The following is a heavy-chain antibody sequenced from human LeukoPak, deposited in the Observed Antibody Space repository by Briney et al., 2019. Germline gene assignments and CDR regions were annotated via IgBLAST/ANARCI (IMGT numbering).Heavy chain of an antibody. J-gene: IGHJ6*03. Sequence: PSQTLSLTCTVSGGAISSSSYYWGWIPQPPGKGLEWIGSIYYSGSTYYNPSLKSRVTISVDTSKNQFSLKLSPVTAADTAVYYCARVASSSWYYYYYYYMDVWGKGTTVTVSS. CDR2: IYYSGST. CDR1: GGAISSSSYY. CDR3: ARVASSSWYYYYYYYMDV. V-gene: IGHV4-39*07. D-gene: IGHD6-13*01.